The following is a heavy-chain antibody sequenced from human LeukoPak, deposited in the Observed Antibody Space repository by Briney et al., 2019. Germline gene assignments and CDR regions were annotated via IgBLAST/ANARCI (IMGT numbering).Heavy chain of an antibody. Sequence: PGGSLRLSCAASGFTFSLYNMNWVRQAPGKGLEWVSQISASETSIKYTDSVRGRFTISRDNVKNTVYLQMNSLRAEDTAIYYYVRDNLENQWLEHSYWGQGTLVTVSS. D-gene: IGHD6-19*01. J-gene: IGHJ4*02. CDR3: VRDNLENQWLEHSY. CDR2: ISASETSI. V-gene: IGHV3-48*03. CDR1: GFTFSLYN.